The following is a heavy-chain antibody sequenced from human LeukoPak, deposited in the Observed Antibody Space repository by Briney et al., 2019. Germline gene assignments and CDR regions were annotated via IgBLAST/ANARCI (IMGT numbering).Heavy chain of an antibody. CDR2: ISAYNGNT. V-gene: IGHV1-18*01. D-gene: IGHD6-6*01. CDR3: ARDPSSPYYYYMDV. Sequence: ASVKVSCKASDYTFTSYGISWVRQAPGQGLEWMGWISAYNGNTNYAQKLQGRVTMTTDTSTSTAYMELRSLRSDDTAVYYCARDPSSPYYYYMDVWGKGTTVTVSS. CDR1: DYTFTSYG. J-gene: IGHJ6*03.